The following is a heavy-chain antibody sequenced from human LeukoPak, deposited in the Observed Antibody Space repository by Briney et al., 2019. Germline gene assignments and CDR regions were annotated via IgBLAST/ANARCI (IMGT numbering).Heavy chain of an antibody. V-gene: IGHV3-53*01. J-gene: IGHJ6*02. CDR3: ARDCSSSCSPYYGMDV. D-gene: IGHD2-2*01. Sequence: GRSLRLSCAASGFTVSSNYMSWVRQAPGKGLEWVSIIHSGGTTNYVDSVKGRFTISRDNSRNTLYLQMNSLRAEDTAVYYCARDCSSSCSPYYGMDVWGQGTTVTVSS. CDR2: IHSGGTT. CDR1: GFTVSSNY.